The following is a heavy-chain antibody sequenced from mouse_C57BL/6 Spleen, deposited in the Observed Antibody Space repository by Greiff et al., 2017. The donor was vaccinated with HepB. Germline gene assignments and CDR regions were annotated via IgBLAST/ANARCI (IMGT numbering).Heavy chain of an antibody. V-gene: IGHV1-82*01. Sequence: VQLQQSGPELVKPGASVKISCKASGYAFSSSWMNWVKQRPGKGLEWIGRIYPGDGDTNYNGKFKGKATLPADKSSNTAYVQLSSLTSEDSAVYFCARSADYYGSSPAWFAYWGQGTLVTVSA. CDR1: GYAFSSSW. CDR3: ARSADYYGSSPAWFAY. J-gene: IGHJ3*01. D-gene: IGHD1-1*01. CDR2: IYPGDGDT.